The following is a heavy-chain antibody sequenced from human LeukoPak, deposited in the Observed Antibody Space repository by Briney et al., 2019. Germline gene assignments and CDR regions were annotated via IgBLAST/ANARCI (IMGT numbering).Heavy chain of an antibody. J-gene: IGHJ4*02. CDR3: AKDIAVLWFGELSHFDY. D-gene: IGHD3-10*01. CDR1: GFTFSSYG. CDR2: ISWNSDTI. V-gene: IGHV3-9*01. Sequence: GGSLRLSCAASGFTFSSYGMHWVRQAPGKGLEWVSGISWNSDTIGYADSVRGRFTISRDNAKNSLYLQMNSLRAEDTALYYCAKDIAVLWFGELSHFDYWGQGTLVTVSS.